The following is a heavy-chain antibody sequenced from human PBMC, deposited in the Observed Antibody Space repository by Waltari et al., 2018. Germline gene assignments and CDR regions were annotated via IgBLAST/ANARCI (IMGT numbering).Heavy chain of an antibody. CDR1: GYSFANYW. CDR3: ARHGRPGVRLFDWSNP. D-gene: IGHD3-9*01. CDR2: IYPCDSGP. V-gene: IGHV5-51*01. J-gene: IGHJ5*02. Sequence: EVQLVQSEAEVKKPGESLKISCKGSGYSFANYWIGWVRQKPGKGLEWMGIIYPCDSGPRDSPSFQGQVTISTDKSSSTAYLQWSGLKASDSAMYYGARHGRPGVRLFDWSNPWGQGTLVTVSS.